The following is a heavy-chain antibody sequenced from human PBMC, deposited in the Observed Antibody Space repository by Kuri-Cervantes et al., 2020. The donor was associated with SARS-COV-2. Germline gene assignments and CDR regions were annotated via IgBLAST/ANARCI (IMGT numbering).Heavy chain of an antibody. V-gene: IGHV3-30*02. D-gene: IGHD6-13*01. J-gene: IGHJ6*03. CDR3: SKDSGITAAGTRYYYYYYMDV. CDR1: GFTFSSYG. CDR2: IRYDGSNK. Sequence: GGSLRLSCAASGFTFSSYGMHWVRQAPGKGLEWVAFIRYDGSNKYYADSVKGRFTIFRDNYKKQLSLQMNRLRAEDTAVYYCSKDSGITAAGTRYYYYYYMDVWGKGTPVTVS.